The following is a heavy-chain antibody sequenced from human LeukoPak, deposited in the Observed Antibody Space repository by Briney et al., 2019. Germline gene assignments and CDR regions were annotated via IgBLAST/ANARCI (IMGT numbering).Heavy chain of an antibody. CDR3: AKGPVVVAATASSHFDY. V-gene: IGHV3-30*02. CDR2: IRYDGSNK. D-gene: IGHD2-15*01. Sequence: PGGSLRLFCAASGFTFSSYGMHWVRQAPGKGLERVAFIRYDGSNKYYADSVKGRFTISRDNSKNTLYLQMNSLRAEDTAVYYCAKGPVVVAATASSHFDYWGQGTLVTVSS. CDR1: GFTFSSYG. J-gene: IGHJ4*02.